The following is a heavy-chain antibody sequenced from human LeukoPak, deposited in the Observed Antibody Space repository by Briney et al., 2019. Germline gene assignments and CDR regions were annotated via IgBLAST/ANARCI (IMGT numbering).Heavy chain of an antibody. Sequence: SETLSLTCTVSGGSISSYYWSWIRQPPGKGLEWIGYIYYSGSTNYNPSLKSRVTISVDTSKNQFSLKLSSVTAADTAVYYCARAYCSSTSCYTDPNALDIWGQGTMVTVSS. D-gene: IGHD2-2*02. CDR1: GGSISSYY. V-gene: IGHV4-59*12. CDR3: ARAYCSSTSCYTDPNALDI. CDR2: IYYSGST. J-gene: IGHJ3*02.